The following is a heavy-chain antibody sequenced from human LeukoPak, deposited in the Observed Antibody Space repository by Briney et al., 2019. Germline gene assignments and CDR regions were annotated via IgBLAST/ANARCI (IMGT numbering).Heavy chain of an antibody. Sequence: SETLSLICTVSGGSISSSSYYWGWIRQPPGKGLEWIGSIYYSGSTYYNPSLKSRVTISVDTSKNQFSLKLSSVTAADTAVYYCARRAAARPRYFDLWGRGTLVTVSS. CDR1: GGSISSSSYY. CDR2: IYYSGST. D-gene: IGHD6-6*01. J-gene: IGHJ2*01. CDR3: ARRAAARPRYFDL. V-gene: IGHV4-39*01.